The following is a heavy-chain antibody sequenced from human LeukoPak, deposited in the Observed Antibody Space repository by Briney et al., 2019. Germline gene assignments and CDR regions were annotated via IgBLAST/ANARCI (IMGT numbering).Heavy chain of an antibody. J-gene: IGHJ4*02. V-gene: IGHV3-11*06. D-gene: IGHD3-3*01. Sequence: GGSLRLSCAASGFTFNDYYMSWIRQAPGKGLEWLSYINIGGTNTHYADSVKGRFTITRDNAKNSLYLQMNSLRAEDTAVYYCASGGFLEWLGEDYFDYWGQGTLVTVSS. CDR2: INIGGTNT. CDR3: ASGGFLEWLGEDYFDY. CDR1: GFTFNDYY.